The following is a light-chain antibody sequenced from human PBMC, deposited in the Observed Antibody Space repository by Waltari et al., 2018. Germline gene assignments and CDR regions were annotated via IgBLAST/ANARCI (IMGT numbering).Light chain of an antibody. V-gene: IGKV1-8*01. CDR3: QQYYSYPYT. Sequence: AIRMNQSPSSLSASTGDRVTITCRASQGISSYLAWYQQKPGKAPKLLIYAASTLHSGVPSRFSGSGSGTDFTLTISCLQAEDFATYYCQQYYSYPYTFGQGTKLEIK. J-gene: IGKJ2*01. CDR1: QGISSY. CDR2: AAS.